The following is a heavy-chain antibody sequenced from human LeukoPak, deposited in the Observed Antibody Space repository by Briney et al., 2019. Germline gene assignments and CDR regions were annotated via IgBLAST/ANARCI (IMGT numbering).Heavy chain of an antibody. V-gene: IGHV4-59*08. D-gene: IGHD5-12*01. Sequence: PSETLSLTCTVSGGSISPYSWSWLRQSPGKALEWIGYIYYSGDTNYIPSLKSRITISVDTSKNQFSLTLSSVTAADTAVYYCVRDYLVPTDSDYCGMDVWGQGTTVTVSS. CDR1: GGSISPYS. CDR3: VRDYLVPTDSDYCGMDV. J-gene: IGHJ6*02. CDR2: IYYSGDT.